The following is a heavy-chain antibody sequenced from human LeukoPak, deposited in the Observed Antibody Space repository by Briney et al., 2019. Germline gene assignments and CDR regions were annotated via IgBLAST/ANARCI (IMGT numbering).Heavy chain of an antibody. Sequence: GGSLRLSCGASGFTFSSYWMSWVRQAPGKGLEWVANIKQDGSEKYYVDSVKGRFTISRDNAKNSLYLQMNSLRAEDTAVYYCATYSGYDTLDYYYMDVWGKGTTVTVSS. CDR3: ATYSGYDTLDYYYMDV. D-gene: IGHD5-12*01. J-gene: IGHJ6*03. CDR2: IKQDGSEK. CDR1: GFTFSSYW. V-gene: IGHV3-7*01.